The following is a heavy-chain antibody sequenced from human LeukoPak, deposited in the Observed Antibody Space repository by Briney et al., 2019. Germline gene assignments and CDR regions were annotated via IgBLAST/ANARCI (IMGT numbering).Heavy chain of an antibody. J-gene: IGHJ6*03. CDR3: AKDGGVRGPDYYYYMGV. Sequence: GGSLRLSCVVSGFTISSYGMHWVRQAPGKGLEWVAFIRYDGSYKKYADSVKGRFTISRDNSKNTLYLQMNSLRAEDTAVYYCAKDGGVRGPDYYYYMGVWGKGTTVTISS. V-gene: IGHV3-30*02. D-gene: IGHD3-10*01. CDR1: GFTISSYG. CDR2: IRYDGSYK.